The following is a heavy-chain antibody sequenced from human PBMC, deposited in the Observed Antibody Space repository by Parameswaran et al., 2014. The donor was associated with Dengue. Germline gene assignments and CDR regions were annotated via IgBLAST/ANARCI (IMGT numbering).Heavy chain of an antibody. Sequence: VRQMPGKGLEWMGIIYPGNSDTKYSPSFQGQVTISADKSLSTAYLQWSSLRASDTAMYYCARIDFYHYYGMDLWGQGTTVTVSS. V-gene: IGHV5-51*01. CDR3: ARIDFYHYYGMDL. D-gene: IGHD3-22*01. CDR2: IYPGNSDT. J-gene: IGHJ6*02.